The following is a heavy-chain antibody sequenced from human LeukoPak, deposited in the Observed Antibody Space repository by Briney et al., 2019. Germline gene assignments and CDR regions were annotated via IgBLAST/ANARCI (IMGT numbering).Heavy chain of an antibody. Sequence: GGSLRPSCAASGFTFSSYAMNWVRQAPGKGLEWVSGISGSSGTTYYADSVKGRFTISRDNSKNTLVLQMNSLRAEDTAIYYCAKDLDGSLLYWGQGTLVTVSS. CDR1: GFTFSSYA. D-gene: IGHD1-26*01. J-gene: IGHJ4*02. CDR3: AKDLDGSLLY. CDR2: ISGSSGTT. V-gene: IGHV3-23*01.